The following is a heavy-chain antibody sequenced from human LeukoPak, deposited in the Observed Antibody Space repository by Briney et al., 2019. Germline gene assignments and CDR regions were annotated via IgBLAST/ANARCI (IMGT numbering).Heavy chain of an antibody. J-gene: IGHJ4*02. CDR2: IIPIFGTA. CDR1: GGTFSSYA. CDR3: ASRRDSSSPHYFDY. D-gene: IGHD6-6*01. V-gene: IGHV1-69*05. Sequence: SVKVSCKASGGTFSSYAISWVRQAPGQGFEWMGGIIPIFGTANYAQKFQGRVTITTDESTSTAYMELSSLRSEDTAVYYYASRRDSSSPHYFDYWGQGTLVTVSS.